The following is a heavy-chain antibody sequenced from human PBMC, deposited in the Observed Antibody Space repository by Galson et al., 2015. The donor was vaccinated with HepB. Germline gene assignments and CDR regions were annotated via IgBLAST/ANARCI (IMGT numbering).Heavy chain of an antibody. J-gene: IGHJ4*02. CDR2: SYWDDDQ. CDR1: GFSLSTSEEG. Sequence: PALGKPTQTLTLTCTFSGFSLSTSEEGVGVAWIRQPPGKALEWLAVSYWDDDQRYSPSLKNRLTITKDSSKDQVVLIMTKMDPMDTATYYCAHIRDSASVRFDSWGQGAQVTVSS. V-gene: IGHV2-5*02. D-gene: IGHD4-17*01. CDR3: AHIRDSASVRFDS.